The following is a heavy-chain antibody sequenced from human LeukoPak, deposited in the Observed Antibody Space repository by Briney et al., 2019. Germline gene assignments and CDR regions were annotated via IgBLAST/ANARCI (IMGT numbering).Heavy chain of an antibody. CDR3: ARSSGWYSGAEYFQH. CDR2: TSSSSSYI. Sequence: GGSLRLSCAASGFTFSSYSMNWVRQAPGKGLEWDSSTSSSSSYIYYADSVKGRFTISRNNAKNSLYLQMNSLRAEDTAVYYCARSSGWYSGAEYFQHWGQGTLVTVSS. V-gene: IGHV3-21*04. D-gene: IGHD6-19*01. J-gene: IGHJ1*01. CDR1: GFTFSSYS.